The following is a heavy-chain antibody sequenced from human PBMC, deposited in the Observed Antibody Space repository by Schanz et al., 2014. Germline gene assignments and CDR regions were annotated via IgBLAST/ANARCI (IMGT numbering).Heavy chain of an antibody. CDR1: GFTLSNSD. J-gene: IGHJ4*02. V-gene: IGHV3-13*01. Sequence: EVQLVESGGGLVQPGGSLRLSCAASGFTLSNSDMHWVRQGTGKGLECVSTIGYLGDTYYPDSVKGRFTVSRDSGQNSWYLQMNSLSAGDAAVSYCARAAVWNLHYWGQGALVTVSS. CDR2: IGYLGDT. CDR3: ARAAVWNLHY. D-gene: IGHD1-1*01.